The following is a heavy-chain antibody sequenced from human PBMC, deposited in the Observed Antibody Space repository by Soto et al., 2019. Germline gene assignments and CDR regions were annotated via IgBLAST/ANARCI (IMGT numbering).Heavy chain of an antibody. Sequence: EVQVEESGGGLVQPGGCLRLSCVASGFTFSNYWMSWVRQAPGKEPEWVANIKQDGSEKNYVDSVKGRFSISRDNAKNSVFLQMNSLRADDTAVYHCARAGGYDYWSLFDPWGQGTLVTVSS. CDR2: IKQDGSEK. V-gene: IGHV3-7*01. CDR1: GFTFSNYW. J-gene: IGHJ5*02. D-gene: IGHD3-3*01. CDR3: ARAGGYDYWSLFDP.